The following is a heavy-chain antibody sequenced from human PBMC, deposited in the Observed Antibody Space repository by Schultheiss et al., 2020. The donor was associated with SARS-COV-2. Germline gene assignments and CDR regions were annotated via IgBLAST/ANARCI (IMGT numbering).Heavy chain of an antibody. Sequence: GGSLRLSCAASGFNIINSAMSWVRQAPGKGLEWVSAISGSGGGSTYYADSVKGRFTISRDISKNTLYLQMNSLRAEDTAVYYCAKDRDVAVVAATPFDYWGQGTLVTVSS. J-gene: IGHJ4*02. CDR1: GFNIINSA. CDR2: ISGSGGGST. CDR3: AKDRDVAVVAATPFDY. V-gene: IGHV3-23*01. D-gene: IGHD2-15*01.